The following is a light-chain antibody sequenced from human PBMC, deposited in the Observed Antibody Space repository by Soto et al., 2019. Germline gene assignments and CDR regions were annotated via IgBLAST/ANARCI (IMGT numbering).Light chain of an antibody. CDR2: GAS. CDR3: QQLDSYPLT. CDR1: QSVNSN. J-gene: IGKJ4*01. Sequence: VMTQSPATPSVSPVEIATQSCTASQSVNSNLAWYQQKPGQAPRLLIYGASSRATGIPDRFSVSGSGTDFTLTISSLQPEEWSTDDGQQLDSYPLTGAGGTKGDIK. V-gene: IGKV3D-15*01.